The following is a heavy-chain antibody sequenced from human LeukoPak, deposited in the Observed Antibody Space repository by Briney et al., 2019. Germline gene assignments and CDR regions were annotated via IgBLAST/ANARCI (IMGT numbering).Heavy chain of an antibody. CDR2: INPSGGST. D-gene: IGHD6-19*01. CDR1: GYTFTSYG. V-gene: IGHV1-46*01. Sequence: ASVKVSCKASGYTFTSYGISWVRQAPGQGLEWMGVINPSGGSTSYAQKFQGRVTMTRDTSTRTVYMEVNSLRSEDTAVYCCARQGTYSSAIGMGYWGQGTLVTVSS. J-gene: IGHJ4*02. CDR3: ARQGTYSSAIGMGY.